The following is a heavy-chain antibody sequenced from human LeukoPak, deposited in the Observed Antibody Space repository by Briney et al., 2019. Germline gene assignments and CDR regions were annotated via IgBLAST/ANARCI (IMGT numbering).Heavy chain of an antibody. CDR2: INHSGGT. CDR1: GGSFSGYY. D-gene: IGHD5-24*01. CDR3: ARGGKRMATGRYYYYYGMDV. V-gene: IGHV4-34*01. Sequence: SETLSLTCAVYGGSFSGYYWSWIRQPPGKGLEWIGEINHSGGTNYNPSLKSRVTISVDTSKNQFSLKLSSVTAADTAVYYCARGGKRMATGRYYYYYGMDVWGQGTTVTVSS. J-gene: IGHJ6*02.